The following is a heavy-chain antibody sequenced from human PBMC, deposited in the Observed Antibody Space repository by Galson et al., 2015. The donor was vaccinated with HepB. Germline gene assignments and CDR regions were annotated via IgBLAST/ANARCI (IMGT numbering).Heavy chain of an antibody. Sequence: SVKVSCKVSGYTLTELSMHWVRQAPGKGLEWMGGFDPEDGETIYAQKFQGRVTMTEDTSTDTAYMELSSLRSEDTAVYYGATDGYSSSWYRPGVADAFDIWGQGTMVTVSS. CDR1: GYTLTELS. V-gene: IGHV1-24*01. J-gene: IGHJ3*02. D-gene: IGHD6-13*01. CDR2: FDPEDGET. CDR3: ATDGYSSSWYRPGVADAFDI.